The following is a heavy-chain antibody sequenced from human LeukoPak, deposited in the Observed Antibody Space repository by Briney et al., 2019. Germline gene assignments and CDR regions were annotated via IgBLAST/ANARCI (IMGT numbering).Heavy chain of an antibody. Sequence: GGSLRLSCVDSGFIFSTSAMHWVRQAPGKGLEWVAVLSFDGGNENYAGSVRGRFTISRDNSKNTLYLQMNSLKIEDTAIYYCARGSGYHLVSWGQGTLVTVSS. J-gene: IGHJ5*02. D-gene: IGHD5-12*01. CDR1: GFIFSTSA. V-gene: IGHV3-30-3*01. CDR2: LSFDGGNE. CDR3: ARGSGYHLVS.